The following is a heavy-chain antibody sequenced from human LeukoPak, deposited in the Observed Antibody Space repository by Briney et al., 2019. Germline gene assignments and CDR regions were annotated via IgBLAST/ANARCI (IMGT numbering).Heavy chain of an antibody. CDR2: VYYSGST. CDR1: GGSISSGTYY. J-gene: IGHJ4*02. CDR3: ARRNYYDSSGRWWYFAY. Sequence: SETLSLTCTVSGGSISSGTYYWGWIRQPPEKGLEWIGSVYYSGSTYYNPSLKSRVTIAVDTSKNQFSLKLSSVTAADTAVYYCARRNYYDSSGRWWYFAYWGQGTLVTASS. V-gene: IGHV4-39*01. D-gene: IGHD3-22*01.